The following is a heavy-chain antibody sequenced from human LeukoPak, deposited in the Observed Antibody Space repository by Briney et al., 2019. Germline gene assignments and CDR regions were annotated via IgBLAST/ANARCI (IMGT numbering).Heavy chain of an antibody. CDR1: GYTFTSYA. D-gene: IGHD5-12*01. CDR2: INAGNGNT. Sequence: ASVKVSCKASGYTFTSYATHWVRQAPGQRLEWMGWINAGNGNTKYSQKFQGRVTITRDTSASTAYMELSSLRSEDTAVYYCAKGPNVDIVATILFDYWGQGTLVTVSS. CDR3: AKGPNVDIVATILFDY. J-gene: IGHJ4*02. V-gene: IGHV1-3*01.